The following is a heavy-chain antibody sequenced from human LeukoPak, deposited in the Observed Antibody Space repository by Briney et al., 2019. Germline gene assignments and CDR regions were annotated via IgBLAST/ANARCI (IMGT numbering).Heavy chain of an antibody. Sequence: PGGSLRLSCAASGFTFSAYGMHWVRQAPGKGLEWVAFIRYDGTNKYYADSVKGRFTVSRDNSKNTLYLQMNSLRAEDTAVYYCARGHSSSPNWFDPWGQGTLVTVSS. V-gene: IGHV3-30*02. CDR3: ARGHSSSPNWFDP. D-gene: IGHD6-13*01. CDR1: GFTFSAYG. CDR2: IRYDGTNK. J-gene: IGHJ5*02.